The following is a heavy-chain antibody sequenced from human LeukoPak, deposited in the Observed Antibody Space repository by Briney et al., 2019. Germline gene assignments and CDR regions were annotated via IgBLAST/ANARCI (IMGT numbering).Heavy chain of an antibody. Sequence: ASVKVSCKASGYTFTGYYMHWVRQAPGQGLEWMGWINPNSGGTNYAQKFQGWVTMTRDTSISTAYMELSRLRSDDTAVYYCARGGIYSSSWYGFTDAVDIWGQGTMVTVSS. CDR1: GYTFTGYY. CDR2: INPNSGGT. V-gene: IGHV1-2*04. J-gene: IGHJ3*02. CDR3: ARGGIYSSSWYGFTDAVDI. D-gene: IGHD6-13*01.